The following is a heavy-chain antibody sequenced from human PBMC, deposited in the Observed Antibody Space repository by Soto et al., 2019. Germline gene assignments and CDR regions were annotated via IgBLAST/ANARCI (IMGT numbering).Heavy chain of an antibody. Sequence: PSETLSLTCTVSGGPLSSSTYYWGWMRQPPGKGLEWIASFYISGSTYYNPSLKSRVTISVDTSKNQFSLKLSSVTAADTAVYYCARYPPCGDMTRASYFDYWGQGTLGTGSS. J-gene: IGHJ4*02. CDR2: FYISGST. CDR3: ARYPPCGDMTRASYFDY. V-gene: IGHV4-39*01. CDR1: GGPLSSSTYY. D-gene: IGHD4-17*01.